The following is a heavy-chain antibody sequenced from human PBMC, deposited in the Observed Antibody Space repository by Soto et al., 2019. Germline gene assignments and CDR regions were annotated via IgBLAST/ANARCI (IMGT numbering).Heavy chain of an antibody. Sequence: WGSLRLSCAASGFTFSSYGMHWVRQAPGKGLEWVAVISYYGSNKYYADSVKGRFTISRDNSKNTLYLQMNSLRAEDTAVYYCSKPYRDYKTMGYWGKGTLVTVSS. CDR1: GFTFSSYG. D-gene: IGHD4-17*01. CDR3: SKPYRDYKTMGY. CDR2: ISYYGSNK. V-gene: IGHV3-30*18. J-gene: IGHJ4*02.